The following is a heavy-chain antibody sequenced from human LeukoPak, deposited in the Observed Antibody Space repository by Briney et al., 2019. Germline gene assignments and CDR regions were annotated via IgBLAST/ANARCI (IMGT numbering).Heavy chain of an antibody. Sequence: SETLSLTCTVSGGSISSHYWSWIRQPAGKGLEWIGRIYTSGSTNYNPSLKSRVTMSVDTSKNQFSLKLSSVTAADTAVYYCARDSVTTHFAFDIWGQGTMVTVSS. CDR2: IYTSGST. V-gene: IGHV4-4*07. CDR3: ARDSVTTHFAFDI. CDR1: GGSISSHY. J-gene: IGHJ3*02. D-gene: IGHD4-11*01.